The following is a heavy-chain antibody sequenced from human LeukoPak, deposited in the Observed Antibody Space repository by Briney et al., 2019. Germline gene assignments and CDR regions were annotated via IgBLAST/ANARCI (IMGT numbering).Heavy chain of an antibody. CDR1: GFALSSHW. Sequence: GGSLRLSCAASGFALSSHWMNWVRQAPGKGLEWVSYISSSSSTIYYADSVKGRFTISRDNAKNSLYLQMNSLRDEDTAVYYCARHKNSALGNFDYWGQGTLVTVSS. J-gene: IGHJ4*02. CDR3: ARHKNSALGNFDY. D-gene: IGHD3-3*02. V-gene: IGHV3-48*02. CDR2: ISSSSSTI.